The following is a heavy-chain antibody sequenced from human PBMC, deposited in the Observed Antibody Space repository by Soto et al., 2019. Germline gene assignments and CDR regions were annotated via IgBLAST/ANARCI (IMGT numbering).Heavy chain of an antibody. CDR2: ISYDGSRK. V-gene: IGHV3-30*18. J-gene: IGHJ4*02. CDR1: GFIFSNYG. D-gene: IGHD1-1*01. CDR3: AKDIHPGRGTYHSGADY. Sequence: QVQLVESGGGVVQPGTSLTLSCSASGFIFSNYGMHWVRQAPGKGLEWVSIISYDGSRKHYVDSVKGRFTISRDNSKNTLDMQMNSLRAEDTAGDYCAKDIHPGRGTYHSGADYWGQGTLVAVSS.